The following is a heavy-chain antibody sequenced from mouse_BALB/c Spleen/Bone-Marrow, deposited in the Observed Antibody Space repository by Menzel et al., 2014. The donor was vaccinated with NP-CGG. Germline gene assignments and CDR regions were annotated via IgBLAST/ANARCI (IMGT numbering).Heavy chain of an antibody. CDR3: ARHAYYDQTEVSFVY. Sequence: EVHQVESGGGLVKSGGSLKLSCAASGFSFNSYGVSWVRQTPEKRLEWVATISGGGSYTFYPDSVKGRFTISRDNAKNSLCLQLSSLRSEDTALYYCARHAYYDQTEVSFVYWGQGTLVPGSA. V-gene: IGHV5-9-2*01. CDR2: ISGGGSYT. D-gene: IGHD2-4*01. CDR1: GFSFNSYG. J-gene: IGHJ3*01.